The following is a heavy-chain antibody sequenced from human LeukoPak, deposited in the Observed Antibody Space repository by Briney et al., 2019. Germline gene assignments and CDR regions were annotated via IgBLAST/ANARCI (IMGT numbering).Heavy chain of an antibody. CDR3: AKHKGSCGGDCYSHFDY. D-gene: IGHD2-21*02. V-gene: IGHV3-23*01. CDR2: LTDNGGVT. CDR1: GFTFASYA. Sequence: GGSLRLSCAGSGFTFASYAMGWVRQAPGKGLEWVSALTDNGGVTHYADSVKGRFTISRDNSKNTLYLQMNSLRAEDTALYYCAKHKGSCGGDCYSHFDYWGQGTLVTVSS. J-gene: IGHJ4*02.